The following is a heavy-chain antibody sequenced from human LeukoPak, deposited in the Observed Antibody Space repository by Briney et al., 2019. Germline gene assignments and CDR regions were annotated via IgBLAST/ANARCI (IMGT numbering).Heavy chain of an antibody. CDR3: GGRNTGVVAGLDC. CDR1: RYTFTSYD. J-gene: IGHJ4*02. Sequence: GASVNVSCKPSRYTFTSYDINWVRQATGQGLEWMGWMNNNIGNTGYAQKLQGRVTMTRNTSITTAYMELISLRSEDTAVYYCGGRNTGVVAGLDCWGQGTLVTVSS. V-gene: IGHV1-8*01. D-gene: IGHD5-18*01. CDR2: MNNNIGNT.